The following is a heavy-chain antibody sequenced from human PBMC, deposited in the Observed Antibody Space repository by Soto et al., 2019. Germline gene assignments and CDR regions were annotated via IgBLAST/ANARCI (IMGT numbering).Heavy chain of an antibody. CDR1: IGSISPYY. CDR3: ARDCGMGLAAADTVYCYGMDV. Sequence: SETLSLTCTVSIGSISPYYWSWIRQPPGKGLEWIGYISYSGSTNYNPSLKSRVTISVDTSKNQFSLRLSSVTAADTAVYYCARDCGMGLAAADTVYCYGMDVWGQGTTVTVSS. J-gene: IGHJ6*02. D-gene: IGHD6-13*01. CDR2: ISYSGST. V-gene: IGHV4-59*01.